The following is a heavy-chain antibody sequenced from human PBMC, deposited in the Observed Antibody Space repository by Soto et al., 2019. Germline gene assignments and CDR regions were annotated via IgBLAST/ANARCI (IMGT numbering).Heavy chain of an antibody. J-gene: IGHJ4*02. D-gene: IGHD3-16*01. V-gene: IGHV4-39*01. Sequence: SETLSLTCTVSGGSISSSSYYWGWIRQPPGKGLEWIGSIYYSGSTYHNPSLKSRVTISVDTSKNQFSLKLSSVTAADTAVYYCAVGRSAGIGGYFDYWGQGTLVTVSS. CDR2: IYYSGST. CDR3: AVGRSAGIGGYFDY. CDR1: GGSISSSSYY.